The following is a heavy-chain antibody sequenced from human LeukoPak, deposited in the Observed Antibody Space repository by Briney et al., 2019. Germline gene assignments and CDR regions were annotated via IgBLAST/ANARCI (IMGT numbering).Heavy chain of an antibody. D-gene: IGHD6-13*01. CDR1: GFTFSSYE. V-gene: IGHV3-48*03. CDR3: ARGWPRDY. CDR2: ISSGGRIK. J-gene: IGHJ4*02. Sequence: PGGSLRLSCAASGFTFSSYEMNWVRQAPGKGLEWVSYISSGGRIKYYADSVKGRFTISRDNAKNSLYLQMNSLRAEDTAVYYCARGWPRDYWGQGTLVTVSS.